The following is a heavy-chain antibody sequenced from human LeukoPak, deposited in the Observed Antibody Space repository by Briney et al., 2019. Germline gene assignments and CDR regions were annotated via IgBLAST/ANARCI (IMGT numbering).Heavy chain of an antibody. J-gene: IGHJ4*02. CDR3: TNVDTGSPHGF. V-gene: IGHV3-74*01. CDR1: GFTFSSYW. Sequence: GGSLRLSCAASGFTFSSYWMHWVRQAPGKGLVWVSRINSDGSSTSYADSVKGRFTISRDNAKNTLFLQMNSLRAEDTAVYYCTNVDTGSPHGFWGRGTLVTVSS. CDR2: INSDGSST. D-gene: IGHD2-8*02.